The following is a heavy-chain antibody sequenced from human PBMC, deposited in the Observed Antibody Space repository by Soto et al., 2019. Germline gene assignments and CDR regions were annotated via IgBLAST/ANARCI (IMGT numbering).Heavy chain of an antibody. V-gene: IGHV4-59*01. D-gene: IGHD2-2*01. Sequence: SETLSLTCTVSGDSINNYYWSWIRQPPGKGLEWIGYIYHSGSTDYNPSLKSRVTISVDPSKTQFSLRLSSVTAADTAVYYCARDVNLYGTSRQYYGIDVWGRVTKVTVYS. CDR3: ARDVNLYGTSRQYYGIDV. CDR2: IYHSGST. J-gene: IGHJ6*02. CDR1: GDSINNYY.